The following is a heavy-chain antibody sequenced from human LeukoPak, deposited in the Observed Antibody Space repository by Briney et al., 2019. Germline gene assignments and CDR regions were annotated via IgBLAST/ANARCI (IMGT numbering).Heavy chain of an antibody. Sequence: PSETLSLTCTVSGDSINSLDLWSWVRQPPGKGLEWIGSIYYSGSTYYNPSLKSRVTISVDTSKNQFSLKLSPVTAADTAVYYCARHGATRTHYWGQGTLVTVSS. CDR1: GDSINSLDL. CDR3: ARHGATRTHY. V-gene: IGHV4-39*01. D-gene: IGHD1-14*01. CDR2: IYYSGST. J-gene: IGHJ4*02.